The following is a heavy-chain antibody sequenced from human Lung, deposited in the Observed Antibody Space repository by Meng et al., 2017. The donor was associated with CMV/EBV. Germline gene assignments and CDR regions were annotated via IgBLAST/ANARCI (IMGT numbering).Heavy chain of an antibody. Sequence: SXXVSXKASGGTFSMYAISWVRQDPGQGLEWMGGIITIFGTANYAQKFQGRVTITTDESTSTAYMELSSLRSEDTAVYYCARGGSSSWFRRYNWVDPWGQETLVTVSS. D-gene: IGHD6-13*01. CDR1: GGTFSMYA. V-gene: IGHV1-69*05. CDR3: ARGGSSSWFRRYNWVDP. CDR2: IITIFGTA. J-gene: IGHJ5*02.